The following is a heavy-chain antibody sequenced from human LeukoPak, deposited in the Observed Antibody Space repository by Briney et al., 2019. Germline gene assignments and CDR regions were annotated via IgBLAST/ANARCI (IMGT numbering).Heavy chain of an antibody. Sequence: GGSLRLSCAASGFTFSSYWMSWVRQAPGKGLEWVANIKQDGSEKYYVDSVKGRFTISRDNAKNSLYLQMNSLRAEDTAVYYWARFRCSISRYYYYMDVWGKGTTVTVSS. CDR2: IKQDGSEK. D-gene: IGHD6-6*01. J-gene: IGHJ6*03. CDR3: ARFRCSISRYYYYMDV. V-gene: IGHV3-7*01. CDR1: GFTFSSYW.